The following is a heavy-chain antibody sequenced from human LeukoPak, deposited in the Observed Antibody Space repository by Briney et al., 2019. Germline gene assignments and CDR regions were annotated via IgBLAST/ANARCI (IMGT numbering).Heavy chain of an antibody. J-gene: IGHJ4*02. CDR3: AKKTGSGGFDY. D-gene: IGHD3-10*01. CDR1: GFTFDDYA. CDR2: ISWNSGSI. V-gene: IGHV3-9*01. Sequence: GGSLRLSCAASGFTFDDYAMHWVRQAPGKGLEWVSGISWNSGSIGYADSVKGRFTISRDNAKNSLYLQMNSLRAEDTALYYCAKKTGSGGFDYWGQGTLVTVSS.